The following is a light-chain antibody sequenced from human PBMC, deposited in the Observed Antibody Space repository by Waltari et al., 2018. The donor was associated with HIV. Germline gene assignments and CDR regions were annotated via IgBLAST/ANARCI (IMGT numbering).Light chain of an antibody. CDR2: GAS. V-gene: IGKV3-15*01. J-gene: IGKJ4*01. CDR1: QSVSSN. CDR3: QQYNNWPLT. Sequence: PGERATLSCRASQSVSSNLVWYQQKPGQAPRLLIYGASTRATGIPARFSGSGSGTEFTLTISSLQSEDFAVYYCQQYNNWPLTFGGGTKVEIK.